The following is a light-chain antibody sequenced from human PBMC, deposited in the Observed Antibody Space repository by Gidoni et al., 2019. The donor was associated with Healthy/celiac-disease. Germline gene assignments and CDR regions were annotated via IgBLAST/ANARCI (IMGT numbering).Light chain of an antibody. CDR1: QSVSSY. Sequence: EIVLTQSPATLSLSPEERATLSCMASQSVSSYLAWYQQKPGQAPRLLIYAASNRATGISARFSGSGSGTDFTLTISSLEPEDCAVYYCQQRSNWFTFGGGTKVEIK. CDR2: AAS. CDR3: QQRSNWFT. V-gene: IGKV3-11*01. J-gene: IGKJ4*01.